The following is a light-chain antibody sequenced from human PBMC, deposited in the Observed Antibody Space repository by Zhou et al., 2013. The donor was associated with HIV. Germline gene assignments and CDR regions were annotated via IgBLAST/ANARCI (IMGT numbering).Light chain of an antibody. Sequence: DIQMTQSPSTLSASVGDRVTITCRASQSIRSWLAWYQQIPGKAPKVLIYKASTLESGVPSRFSGSGSGTEFTLTISSLQPDDFATYYCQQSNSYPYTFGPGDQAGDQT. V-gene: IGKV1-5*03. CDR1: QSIRSW. J-gene: IGKJ2*01. CDR2: KAS. CDR3: QQSNSYPYT.